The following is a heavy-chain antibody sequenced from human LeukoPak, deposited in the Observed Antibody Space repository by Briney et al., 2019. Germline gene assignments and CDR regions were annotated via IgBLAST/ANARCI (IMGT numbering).Heavy chain of an antibody. Sequence: PGGSLRLSCAASGLTFSSSALSWVRQAPGKGLQWVSSITASGDFTRYADSVKGRFTVSRDNSKNSLYLQMNSLRAEDTATYYCARAVSGRFDYWGQGTLVTVSS. J-gene: IGHJ4*02. D-gene: IGHD6-19*01. CDR2: ITASGDFT. CDR3: ARAVSGRFDY. CDR1: GLTFSSSA. V-gene: IGHV3-23*01.